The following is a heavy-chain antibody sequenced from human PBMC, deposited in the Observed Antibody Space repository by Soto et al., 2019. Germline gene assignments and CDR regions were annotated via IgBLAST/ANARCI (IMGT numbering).Heavy chain of an antibody. CDR3: ARHLYDYVWGSYRH. CDR1: GYIFKNYA. D-gene: IGHD3-16*02. Sequence: GAAVKVSCKSSGYIFKNYAVTWLRHAPGQGLEWMGGIIPVFGTPDYSQKFRGRVTITADESTSTVYMELRSLTSEDTAVYYCARHLYDYVWGSYRHWGQGTLVTVSS. CDR2: IIPVFGTP. J-gene: IGHJ4*02. V-gene: IGHV1-69*13.